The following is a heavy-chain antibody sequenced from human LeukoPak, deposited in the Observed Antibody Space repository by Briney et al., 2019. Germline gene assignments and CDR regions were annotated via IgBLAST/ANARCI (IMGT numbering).Heavy chain of an antibody. CDR1: GFTFSSYA. CDR2: ISYDGSNK. J-gene: IGHJ3*02. D-gene: IGHD1-26*01. V-gene: IGHV3-30-3*01. CDR3: ARDRWDRAVFDI. Sequence: GGSLRLSCAASGFTFSSYAMHWVRQAPGKGLEWVAVISYDGSNKYYADSVKGRFTISRDNSKNTLYLQMNSLRAEDTAVYYCARDRWDRAVFDIGGKGKMVPFSS.